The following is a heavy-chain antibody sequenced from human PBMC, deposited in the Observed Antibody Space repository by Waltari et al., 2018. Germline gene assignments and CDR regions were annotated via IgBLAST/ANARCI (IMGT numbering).Heavy chain of an antibody. CDR3: AKTTQQLAVYYYYMDV. J-gene: IGHJ6*03. D-gene: IGHD6-13*01. CDR1: GFTFSSYA. Sequence: EVQLLESGGGLVQPGGSLRLSCAASGFTFSSYAMSWVRQAPGKGLEWVSVIYSGGSTYDADSVKGRFTISRDNSKNTLYLQMNSLRAEDTAVYYCAKTTQQLAVYYYYMDVWGKGTTVTVSS. V-gene: IGHV3-23*03. CDR2: IYSGGST.